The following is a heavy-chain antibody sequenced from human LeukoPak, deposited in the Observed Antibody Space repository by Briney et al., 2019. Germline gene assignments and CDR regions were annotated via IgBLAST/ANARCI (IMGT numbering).Heavy chain of an antibody. D-gene: IGHD6-19*01. CDR1: GGTFSSYA. CDR2: ISAYNGNT. CDR3: AREEVTVAVHYFDY. J-gene: IGHJ4*02. Sequence: ASVKVSCKASGGTFSSYAISWVRQAPGQGLEWMGWISAYNGNTNYAQKLQGRVTMTTDTSTSTAYMELRSLRSDDTAVYYCAREEVTVAVHYFDYWGQGTLVTVSS. V-gene: IGHV1-18*01.